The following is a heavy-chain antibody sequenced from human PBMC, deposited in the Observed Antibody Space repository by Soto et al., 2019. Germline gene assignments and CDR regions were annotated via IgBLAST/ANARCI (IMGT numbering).Heavy chain of an antibody. J-gene: IGHJ1*01. D-gene: IGHD1-26*01. CDR1: GFSFNTYS. Sequence: EVQLVESGGGLVQPGGSLRLSCAASGFSFNTYSMNWVRQAPGKGLEWLSYISGTSSTTYYADSVKGRFTISRDSAKNSLYLQMNSLRAEDTALYYCAREAPTIGSQYFQHWGQGTLVTVSS. CDR2: ISGTSSTT. CDR3: AREAPTIGSQYFQH. V-gene: IGHV3-48*01.